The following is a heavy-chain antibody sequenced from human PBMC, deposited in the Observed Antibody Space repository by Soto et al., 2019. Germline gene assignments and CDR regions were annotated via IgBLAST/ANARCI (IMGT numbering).Heavy chain of an antibody. J-gene: IGHJ5*02. CDR1: GYTFTGYY. CDR3: ARMASSGSLNWFDP. D-gene: IGHD3-10*01. CDR2: MNPGSGNT. Sequence: ASVKVSCKASGYTFTGYYMHWVRQAPGQGLEWMGWMNPGSGNTGYAHKFQGRVTMTRNISISTAYMELSRLGSDDTAIYYCARMASSGSLNWFDPWGQGTLVTVSS. V-gene: IGHV1-8*02.